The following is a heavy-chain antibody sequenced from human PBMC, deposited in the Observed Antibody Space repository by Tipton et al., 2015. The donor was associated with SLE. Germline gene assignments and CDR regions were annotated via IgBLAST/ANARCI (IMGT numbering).Heavy chain of an antibody. Sequence: TLSLTCTVSGDSISTGNYYWSWIRQPAGKGLEWIGRIYPSVTTNYNPSLTSQVTMSIDTSKNQFSLKLSSVAAADTAVYYCARGPGSESGEAFDIGGQGTMVTVSS. CDR2: IYPSVTT. CDR3: ARGPGSESGEAFDI. J-gene: IGHJ3*02. D-gene: IGHD1-26*01. CDR1: GDSISTGNYY. V-gene: IGHV4-61*02.